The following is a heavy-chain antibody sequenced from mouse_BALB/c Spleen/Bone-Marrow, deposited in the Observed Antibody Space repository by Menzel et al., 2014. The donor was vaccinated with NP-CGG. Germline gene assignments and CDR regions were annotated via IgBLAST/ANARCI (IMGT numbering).Heavy chain of an antibody. CDR3: AREGNYYGSIAMDY. J-gene: IGHJ4*01. CDR1: GYTFTSYW. CDR2: INPSNGRT. D-gene: IGHD1-1*01. V-gene: IGHV1S81*02. Sequence: QVQLQQPGAELVKPGASVKLSCKASGYTFTSYWMHWAKQRPGQGLEWIGEINPSNGRTNYNEKFKSKATLTVDKSSSTAYMQLSSLTSEDSAVYYCAREGNYYGSIAMDYWGQGTSVTVSS.